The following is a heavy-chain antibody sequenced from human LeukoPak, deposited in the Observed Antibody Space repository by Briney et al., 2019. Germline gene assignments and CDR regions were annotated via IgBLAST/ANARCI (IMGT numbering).Heavy chain of an antibody. V-gene: IGHV3-23*01. Sequence: PGGSLRLSCAASGFTFSSYAMSWVRQAPGKGLEWVSTIGGSGDSTYYAASVKDRFTISRDNSKNTLYLQMKSLRAEDTAVYYCAKHLPSGRFPLDYFHYWGQGTLVTVSS. CDR1: GFTFSSYA. J-gene: IGHJ4*02. D-gene: IGHD1-26*01. CDR2: IGGSGDST. CDR3: AKHLPSGRFPLDYFHY.